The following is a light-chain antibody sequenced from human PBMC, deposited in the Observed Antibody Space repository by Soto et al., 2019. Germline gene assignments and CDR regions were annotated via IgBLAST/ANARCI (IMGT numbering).Light chain of an antibody. CDR1: QSISSSY. CDR2: GAS. CDR3: QQYSNSPRT. V-gene: IGKV3-20*01. J-gene: IGKJ1*01. Sequence: EIVLTQSPGTLSLSPGERATLSCRASQSISSSYLAWYQQKPGQAPRLLIYGASSRATGIPDRFSGSGSGTDFTLTISRLEPEDFAVYYCQQYSNSPRTFGQRTNVQIK.